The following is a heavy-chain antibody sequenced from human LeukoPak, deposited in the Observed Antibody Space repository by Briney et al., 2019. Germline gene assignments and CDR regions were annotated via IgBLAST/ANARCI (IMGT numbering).Heavy chain of an antibody. Sequence: GGSLRLSCAASGFTFSSHWMHWVRQAPGKGLVWVSRINSDGSSTSYADSVKGRFTISRDNAKNTLYLQLNSLRAEDTAVYYCAREMVDSDYYYYYGMDVWGQGTTVTVSS. CDR3: AREMVDSDYYYYYGMDV. J-gene: IGHJ6*02. V-gene: IGHV3-74*01. CDR1: GFTFSSHW. D-gene: IGHD2-8*01. CDR2: INSDGSST.